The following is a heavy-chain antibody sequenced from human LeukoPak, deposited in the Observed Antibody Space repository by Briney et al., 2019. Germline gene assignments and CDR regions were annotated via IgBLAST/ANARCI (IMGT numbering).Heavy chain of an antibody. CDR2: ISAYNGNT. Sequence: ASVTVSCKASGYTFTSYGISWVRQAPGQGLEWMGWISAYNGNTNYAQKVQGRVSMTTDTSTSTAYMELRSLRSDGTAVYYCAREDSSGYYFDYWGQGTLVTVSS. V-gene: IGHV1-18*01. CDR1: GYTFTSYG. CDR3: AREDSSGYYFDY. J-gene: IGHJ4*02. D-gene: IGHD3-22*01.